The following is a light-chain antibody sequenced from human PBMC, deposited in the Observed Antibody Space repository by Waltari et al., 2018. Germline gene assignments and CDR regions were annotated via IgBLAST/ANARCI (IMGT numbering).Light chain of an antibody. J-gene: IGKJ2*01. Sequence: IVFTQSPGPLSLSPGEAVTLSCRASQTVTSNYFALYQHKPGPAPRLLIYNTFTRATGIPDRLSGSGAGTDFTLTISRREPGDFAVYYCQQYGSSPRTCGQGAKLEIK. CDR2: NTF. CDR1: QTVTSNY. V-gene: IGKV3-20*01. CDR3: QQYGSSPRT.